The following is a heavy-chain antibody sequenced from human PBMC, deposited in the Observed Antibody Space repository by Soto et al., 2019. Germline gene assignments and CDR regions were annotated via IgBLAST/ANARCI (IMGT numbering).Heavy chain of an antibody. CDR1: GYIFTSYG. J-gene: IGHJ4*02. Sequence: QVELVQSGSEVKKPGASVKVSCKASGYIFTSYGISWLRQAPGQGLEWLGATTAFSGNAIYAQRVQGRVTMTTDTSTSTAYMELRSLRSDDTAVYYCARLMTMVTTNYFDYWGQGTLVSVSS. CDR3: ARLMTMVTTNYFDY. V-gene: IGHV1-18*01. D-gene: IGHD4-17*01. CDR2: TTAFSGNA.